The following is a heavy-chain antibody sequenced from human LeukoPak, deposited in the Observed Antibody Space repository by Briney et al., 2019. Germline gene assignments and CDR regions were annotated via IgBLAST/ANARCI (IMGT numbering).Heavy chain of an antibody. CDR2: MNPNSGNT. CDR1: GYTFTSYD. V-gene: IGHV1-8*01. Sequence: ASVKVSCKASGYTFTSYDINWVRQATGQGLEWMGWMNPNSGNTGYAQKFQGRVTMTRNTSISTAYMELSSLRSEDTAVYYCARTLVVPAAPFYYYYYGMDVWGQGTTVTVSS. CDR3: ARTLVVPAAPFYYYYYGMDV. J-gene: IGHJ6*02. D-gene: IGHD2-2*01.